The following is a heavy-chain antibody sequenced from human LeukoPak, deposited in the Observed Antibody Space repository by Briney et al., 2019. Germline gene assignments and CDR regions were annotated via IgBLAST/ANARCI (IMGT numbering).Heavy chain of an antibody. CDR3: AKAVAGYFDY. J-gene: IGHJ4*02. Sequence: ASVKVSCKASGGTFSSYAISWVRQAPGQGLEWMGGIIPIFGTANYAQKFQGRVTITADESTSTAYVELSSLRSEDTAVYYCAKAVAGYFDYWGQGTLVTVSS. CDR1: GGTFSSYA. V-gene: IGHV1-69*01. D-gene: IGHD6-19*01. CDR2: IIPIFGTA.